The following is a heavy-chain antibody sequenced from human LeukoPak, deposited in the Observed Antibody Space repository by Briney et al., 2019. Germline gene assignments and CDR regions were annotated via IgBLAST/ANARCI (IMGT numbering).Heavy chain of an antibody. CDR2: INHSGST. Sequence: SEALFLTCAVYGGSFSGYYWSWIRQPPGKGLEWIGEINHSGSTNYNPSLKSRVTISVDTSKNQFSLKLSSVTAADTAVYYCARHARSIFIAVGEFDIWGQGTMVTVSS. D-gene: IGHD6-19*01. CDR3: ARHARSIFIAVGEFDI. J-gene: IGHJ3*02. CDR1: GGSFSGYY. V-gene: IGHV4-34*01.